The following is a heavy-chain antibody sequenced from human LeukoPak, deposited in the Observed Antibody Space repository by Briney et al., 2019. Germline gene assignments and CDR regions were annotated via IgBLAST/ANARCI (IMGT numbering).Heavy chain of an antibody. CDR2: IYYSGST. Sequence: PSETLSLTCTVSGGSISSGDYYWSWIRQPPGKGLEWIGYIYYSGSTYYNPSLKSRVTISVDTSKNQFSLKLSSVTAADTAVYYCARALDCSGDSCYSGSWRFDPWGQGTLVTVSS. CDR1: GGSISSGDYY. V-gene: IGHV4-30-4*01. D-gene: IGHD2-15*01. J-gene: IGHJ5*02. CDR3: ARALDCSGDSCYSGSWRFDP.